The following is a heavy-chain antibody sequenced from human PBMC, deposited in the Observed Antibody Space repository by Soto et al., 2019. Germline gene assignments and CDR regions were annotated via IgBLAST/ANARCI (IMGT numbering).Heavy chain of an antibody. J-gene: IGHJ4*02. Sequence: GGSLRLSCAASGFTFSSYAMHWVRQAPGKGLEYVSAISSNGGSTYYANSVKGRFTISRDNSKNTLYLQMGSLRAEDMAVYYCAREIQGYCSGGSCYESVHFDYWGQGTLVTVSS. CDR3: AREIQGYCSGGSCYESVHFDY. V-gene: IGHV3-64*01. CDR1: GFTFSSYA. D-gene: IGHD2-15*01. CDR2: ISSNGGST.